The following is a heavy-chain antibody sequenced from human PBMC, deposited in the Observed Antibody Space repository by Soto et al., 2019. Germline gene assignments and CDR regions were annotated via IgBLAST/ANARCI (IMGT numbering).Heavy chain of an antibody. Sequence: SGPTLVNPTQTLTLTCTFSGFSLSTGGVGVGWIRQPPGKALEWLAIIYWNDDNRYSPSLKSRLTITKDTSKNQVVLTVTNMDPVDTATYYCAHVRRSGDYCSSNTCLGPSTYWGQGTLVTVPS. J-gene: IGHJ4*02. CDR2: IYWNDDN. D-gene: IGHD2-2*01. CDR3: AHVRRSGDYCSSNTCLGPSTY. CDR1: GFSLSTGGVG. V-gene: IGHV2-5*01.